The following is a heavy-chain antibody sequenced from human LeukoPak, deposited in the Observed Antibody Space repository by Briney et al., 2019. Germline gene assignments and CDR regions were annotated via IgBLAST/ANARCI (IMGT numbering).Heavy chain of an antibody. D-gene: IGHD3-3*01. V-gene: IGHV3-48*04. CDR3: ARSYVSGDFWSGSPPMGY. CDR2: ISSSSSSTI. CDR1: GFTFSSYS. J-gene: IGHJ4*02. Sequence: PGGSLRLSCAASGFTFSSYSMNWVRQAPGKGLEWVSYISSSSSSTIYYADSVKGRFTISRDNAKNSLYLQMNSLRAEDTAVYYCARSYVSGDFWSGSPPMGYWGQGTLVTVSS.